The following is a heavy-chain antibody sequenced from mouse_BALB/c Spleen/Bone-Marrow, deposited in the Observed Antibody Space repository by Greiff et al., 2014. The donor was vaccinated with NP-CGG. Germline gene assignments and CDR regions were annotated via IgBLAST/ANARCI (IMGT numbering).Heavy chain of an antibody. CDR1: GYTFTSYW. D-gene: IGHD1-1*02. J-gene: IGHJ2*01. V-gene: IGHV1-87*01. CDR3: ASQGDYGSFDY. CDR2: IYPGDGDT. Sequence: QVQLKESGAELARPGASVKLSCKASGYTFTSYWMQWVKQRPGQGLEWIGAIYPGDGDTRYTQNFKGKATLTADKSSITAYMQLSSLASEDSAVYYCASQGDYGSFDYWGQGTTLTVSS.